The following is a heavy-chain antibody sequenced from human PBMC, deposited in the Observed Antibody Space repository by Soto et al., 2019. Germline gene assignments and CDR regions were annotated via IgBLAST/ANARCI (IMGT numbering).Heavy chain of an antibody. CDR3: ARWVPAAIDYYYYMDV. Sequence: GASVKVSCKASGYTFTSYGISWVRQAPGQGLEWMGWISAYNGNTNYAQKLQGRVTMTTDTSTSTAYMELRSLRSDDTAAYYCARWVPAAIDYYYYMDVWGKGTTVTVSS. J-gene: IGHJ6*03. D-gene: IGHD2-2*01. V-gene: IGHV1-18*01. CDR1: GYTFTSYG. CDR2: ISAYNGNT.